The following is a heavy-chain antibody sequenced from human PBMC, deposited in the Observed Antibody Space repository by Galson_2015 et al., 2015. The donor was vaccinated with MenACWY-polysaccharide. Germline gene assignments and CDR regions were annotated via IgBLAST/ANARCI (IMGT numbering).Heavy chain of an antibody. Sequence: SLRLSCAASGFTFGSYAMGWVRQAPGKGLEWVSSIGGSGITTFYAESVKGRFTISRDNAKNTLYLQMNSLRADDTARYFCAKVTEMASSRMPVNGWGQGTMVTDSS. J-gene: IGHJ3*01. D-gene: IGHD5-24*01. CDR2: IGGSGITT. CDR3: AKVTEMASSRMPVNG. CDR1: GFTFGSYA. V-gene: IGHV3-23*01.